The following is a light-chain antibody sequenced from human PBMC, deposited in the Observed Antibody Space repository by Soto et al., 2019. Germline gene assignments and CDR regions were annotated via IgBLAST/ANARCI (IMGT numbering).Light chain of an antibody. CDR2: GAS. Sequence: EIVMTQSPATLSVSPGERATLSCRASHSVSSNLAWYQQKPGQAPRLLIYGASTRATGIPARVSGSGSGTEFTLTISSLQSEDFAVYYCQQYNNWPRTFGQGTKV. CDR3: QQYNNWPRT. J-gene: IGKJ1*01. V-gene: IGKV3-15*01. CDR1: HSVSSN.